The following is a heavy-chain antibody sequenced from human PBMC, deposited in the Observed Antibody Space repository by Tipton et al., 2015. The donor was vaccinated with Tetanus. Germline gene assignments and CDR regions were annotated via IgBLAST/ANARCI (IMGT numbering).Heavy chain of an antibody. V-gene: IGHV4-34*01. J-gene: IGHJ2*01. D-gene: IGHD4-17*01. Sequence: TLSLTCAVYGGSFSGYYWSWIRQPPGKGLEWIGEINHSGSTNYNPSLKSRVTISVDTSKNQFSLKLSSVTAADTAVYYCARNILVTTVTTFWYSDLWGRGTLVTVSS. CDR3: ARNILVTTVTTFWYSDL. CDR1: GGSFSGYY. CDR2: INHSGST.